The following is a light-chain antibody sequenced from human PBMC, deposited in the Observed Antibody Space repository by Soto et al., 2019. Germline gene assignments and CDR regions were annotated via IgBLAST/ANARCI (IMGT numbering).Light chain of an antibody. J-gene: IGKJ1*01. CDR1: QSVSSR. CDR2: DAS. Sequence: EIVMTQSQATLSVSPGERATLSCRASQSVSSRLSWYQQKRGQAPSLLIYDASTGATGIPARFSGSGSGTEFNITISSLQSEDFAIYYCRHYNNWPPETFGQGTKVDIK. V-gene: IGKV3-15*01. CDR3: RHYNNWPPET.